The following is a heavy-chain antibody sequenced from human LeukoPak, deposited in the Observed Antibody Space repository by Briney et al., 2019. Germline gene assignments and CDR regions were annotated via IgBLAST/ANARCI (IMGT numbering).Heavy chain of an antibody. D-gene: IGHD2-21*02. J-gene: IGHJ6*02. CDR2: ISAYNGNT. V-gene: IGHV1-18*01. CDR3: ARVGVVVTAIPGNVNYYYYYGMDV. Sequence: ASVKVSCKASGYTFTSYGISWVRQAPGQGLEWMGWISAYNGNTNYAQKLQGRVTMTTDTSTSTAYMELRSLRSDDTAVYYCARVGVVVTAIPGNVNYYYYYGMDVWGQGTTVTVSS. CDR1: GYTFTSYG.